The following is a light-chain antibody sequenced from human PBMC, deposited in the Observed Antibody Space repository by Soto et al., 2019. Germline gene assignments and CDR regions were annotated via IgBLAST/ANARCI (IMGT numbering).Light chain of an antibody. Sequence: DIQMTQSPSSVSASVGDRVTITCRASQGISGWLAWYQHKPGKAPKFLIYEASHLQSGVPSRFSGSGSGTDFTLTISSLQPEDFATYSCQQTYSFPLTFGGGTKVEIK. CDR3: QQTYSFPLT. J-gene: IGKJ4*01. V-gene: IGKV1D-12*01. CDR2: EAS. CDR1: QGISGW.